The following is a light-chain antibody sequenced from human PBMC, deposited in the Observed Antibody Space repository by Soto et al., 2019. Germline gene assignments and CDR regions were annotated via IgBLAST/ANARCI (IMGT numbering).Light chain of an antibody. J-gene: IGLJ3*02. CDR3: AAWDDSLSVFSWV. CDR2: RNN. CDR1: SSNIGSNY. Sequence: QSVLTQPPSASGTPGQRVTISCSGSSSNIGSNYVYWYQQLPGTAPKLLIYRNNQRPSGVPDRFSGSKSGTSASLAISGLRSEDEADYYCAAWDDSLSVFSWVFGGGTKVTVL. V-gene: IGLV1-47*01.